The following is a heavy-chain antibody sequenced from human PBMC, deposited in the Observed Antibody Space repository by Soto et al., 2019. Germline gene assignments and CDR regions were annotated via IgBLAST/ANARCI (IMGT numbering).Heavy chain of an antibody. CDR3: ARWGCSGSNCNLNQRSFDL. V-gene: IGHV3-33*03. CDR2: IWYDGSNK. Sequence: QVHLVESGGGVVQPGRSLRLSCAASGFISNEYGMHWVRQAPGKGLEWVAVIWYDGSNKYYADSVKGRFTFSRDNSKNTMSLQMNSLRVEDTAVYYCARWGCSGSNCNLNQRSFDLWGQGTLVTVSS. CDR1: GFISNEYG. J-gene: IGHJ4*02. D-gene: IGHD2-15*01.